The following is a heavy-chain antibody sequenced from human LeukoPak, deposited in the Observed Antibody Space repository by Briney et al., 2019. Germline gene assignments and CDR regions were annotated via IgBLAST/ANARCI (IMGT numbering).Heavy chain of an antibody. CDR2: ISAYNGNT. D-gene: IGHD1-26*01. Sequence: ASVKVSCKASGGTFSSYAISWVRQAPGQGLEWMAWISAYNGNTKYAQKVQGRVTMTTGTSTSTAYMELRSLRSDDTAVYYCARATRELRGSIWGDLDYWGQGTLVTVSS. V-gene: IGHV1-18*01. J-gene: IGHJ4*02. CDR1: GGTFSSYA. CDR3: ARATRELRGSIWGDLDY.